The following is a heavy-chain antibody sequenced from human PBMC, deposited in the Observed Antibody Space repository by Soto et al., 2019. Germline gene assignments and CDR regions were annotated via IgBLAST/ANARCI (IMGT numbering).Heavy chain of an antibody. Sequence: QVQLVQSGAEVKKPGSSVKVSCKASGGTFISYVISWVRQAPGQVLEWVGGVIPLFGTSEYAQTFQGRVTMTADESSNIVDMELTSLRSDDTDVYYCAGGDGGGRITSCHYSCGMDVWVQGTTVTVSS. CDR3: AGGDGGGRITSCHYSCGMDV. V-gene: IGHV1-69*01. J-gene: IGHJ6*02. D-gene: IGHD2-2*01. CDR2: VIPLFGTS. CDR1: GGTFISYV.